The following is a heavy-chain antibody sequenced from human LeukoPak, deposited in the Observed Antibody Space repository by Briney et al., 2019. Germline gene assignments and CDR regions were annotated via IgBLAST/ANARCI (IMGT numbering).Heavy chain of an antibody. CDR1: GFTFNSYA. Sequence: GGSLRLPCAASGFTFNSYAIHWVRQAPGKGLEWVALISNNGGRKDYADSVKVRFTIDRDNSKNTVYLQMNSLRPDDTAVYSCARQEARGYLYEGLDYWGQGNLVTVSP. D-gene: IGHD3-22*01. J-gene: IGHJ4*02. V-gene: IGHV3-30*04. CDR3: ARQEARGYLYEGLDY. CDR2: ISNNGGRK.